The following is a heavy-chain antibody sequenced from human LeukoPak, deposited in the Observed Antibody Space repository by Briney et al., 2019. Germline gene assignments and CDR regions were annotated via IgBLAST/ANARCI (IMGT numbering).Heavy chain of an antibody. J-gene: IGHJ4*02. CDR1: GFTFSNYW. CDR3: TRVSDWNFNY. Sequence: PRGSLRLSCAVSGFTFSNYWMHWVRQAPGKGLVWVARINSDGRSTIYGDSVEGRYTISRDNAKNTLYLQMNSLRAEDTAVYYCTRVSDWNFNYWGQGTLVTVSS. V-gene: IGHV3-74*01. CDR2: INSDGRST. D-gene: IGHD3/OR15-3a*01.